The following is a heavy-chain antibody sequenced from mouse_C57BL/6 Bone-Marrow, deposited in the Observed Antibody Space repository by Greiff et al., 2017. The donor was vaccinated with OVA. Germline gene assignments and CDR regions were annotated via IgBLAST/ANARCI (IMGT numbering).Heavy chain of an antibody. D-gene: IGHD5-5*01. CDR3: ARHPYLYAMDY. CDR2: IRNKANGYTT. CDR1: GFTFTDYY. J-gene: IGHJ4*01. Sequence: EVHLVESGGGLVQPGGSLSLSCAASGFTFTDYYMSWVRQPPGKALEWLGFIRNKANGYTTEYSASVKGRFTISRDNSQSILYLQMKALRAEDSATYYCARHPYLYAMDYWGQGTSGTVSA. V-gene: IGHV7-3*01.